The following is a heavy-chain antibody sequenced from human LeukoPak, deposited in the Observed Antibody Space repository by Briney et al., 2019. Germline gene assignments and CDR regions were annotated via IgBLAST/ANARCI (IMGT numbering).Heavy chain of an antibody. CDR3: ARAPGYCSGGSCYYYYYGMDV. V-gene: IGHV3-66*01. D-gene: IGHD2-15*01. CDR2: IYSGGST. Sequence: GGSLRLSCAASGFTVSSNYMSWVRQAPGKGLEWVSVIYSGGSTYYAGSVKGRFTISRDNSKNTLYLQMNSLRAEDTAVYYCARAPGYCSGGSCYYYYYGMDVWGQGTTVTVSS. J-gene: IGHJ6*02. CDR1: GFTVSSNY.